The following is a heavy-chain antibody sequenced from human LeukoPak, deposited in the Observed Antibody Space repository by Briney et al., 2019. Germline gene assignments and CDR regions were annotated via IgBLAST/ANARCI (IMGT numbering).Heavy chain of an antibody. CDR1: GGSISSSSYY. V-gene: IGHV4-39*07. CDR2: IYYSGST. J-gene: IGHJ3*02. Sequence: SETLSLTCTVSGGSISSSSYYWGWIRQPPGKGLGWIGSIYYSGSTYYNPSLKSRVTISVDTSKNQFSLKLSSVTAADTAVYYCEKDHKHAFDIWGQGTMVTVSS. CDR3: EKDHKHAFDI. D-gene: IGHD2-15*01.